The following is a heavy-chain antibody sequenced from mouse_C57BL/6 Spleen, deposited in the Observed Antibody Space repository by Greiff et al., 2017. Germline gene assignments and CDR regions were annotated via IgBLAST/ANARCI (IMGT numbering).Heavy chain of an antibody. Sequence: VQLQQSGPELVKPGASVKISCKASGYAFSSSWMNWVKQRPGKGLEWIGRIYPGDGDTNYNGKFKGKATLTAAKSSSTAYMQLSSLTSEDSAVYFCARLPYGHAMDYWGQGTSVTVSS. CDR2: IYPGDGDT. J-gene: IGHJ4*01. D-gene: IGHD1-2*01. CDR3: ARLPYGHAMDY. CDR1: GYAFSSSW. V-gene: IGHV1-82*01.